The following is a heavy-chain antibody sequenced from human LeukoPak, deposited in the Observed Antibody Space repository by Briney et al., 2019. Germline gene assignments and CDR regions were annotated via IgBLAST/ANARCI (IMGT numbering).Heavy chain of an antibody. CDR3: ARDRGWFRAFGY. D-gene: IGHD3-10*01. V-gene: IGHV3-64*01. CDR2: ISSNGGST. J-gene: IGHJ4*02. CDR1: GFTFSSYA. Sequence: GGSLRLSCAASGFTFSSYAMHWVRQAPGKGLEYVSAISSNGGSTYYANSVKGRFTISRDNSKNTLYLQMGSLRAEDMAVYYCARDRGWFRAFGYWGQGTLVTVSS.